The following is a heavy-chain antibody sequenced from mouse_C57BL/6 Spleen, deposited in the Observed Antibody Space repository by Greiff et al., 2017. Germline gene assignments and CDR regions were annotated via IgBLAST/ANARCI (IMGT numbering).Heavy chain of an antibody. Sequence: VMLVESGPELVKPWASVKISCKASGYAFSSSWMNWVKQRPGNGLEGIGRIYPGDGDTNYNGKFKGKATLTADKSSSTAYMQLSSLTSEDSAVCFCAKNGLLQYPLGYWGQGTSLTVSS. V-gene: IGHV1-82*01. CDR3: AKNGLLQYPLGY. CDR1: GYAFSSSW. J-gene: IGHJ2*02. D-gene: IGHD2-3*01. CDR2: IYPGDGDT.